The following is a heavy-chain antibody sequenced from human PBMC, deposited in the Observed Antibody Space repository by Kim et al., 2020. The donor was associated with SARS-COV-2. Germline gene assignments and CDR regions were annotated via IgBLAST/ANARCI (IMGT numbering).Heavy chain of an antibody. CDR3: ARDPFPLFTIFGVVSPGYYYYGMDV. CDR2: IIPIFGTA. J-gene: IGHJ6*02. CDR1: GGTFSSYA. D-gene: IGHD3-3*01. Sequence: SVKVSCKASGGTFSSYAISWVRQAPGQGLEWMGGIIPIFGTANYAQKFQGRVTITADESTSTAYMELSSLRSEDTAVYYCARDPFPLFTIFGVVSPGYYYYGMDVWGQGTTVTVSS. V-gene: IGHV1-69*13.